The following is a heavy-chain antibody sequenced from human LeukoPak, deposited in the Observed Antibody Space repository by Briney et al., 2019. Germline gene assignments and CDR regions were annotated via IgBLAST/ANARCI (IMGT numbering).Heavy chain of an antibody. Sequence: SETLSLTCTVSGGSISSYYWSWIRQPPGKGLEWIGYIYYSGSTNYSPSLKSRVTISVDTSKNQFSLKLSSVTAADTAVYYCARDSSAYYYDSSGYSFFDYWGQGTLDTVSS. CDR2: IYYSGST. CDR3: ARDSSAYYYDSSGYSFFDY. CDR1: GGSISSYY. J-gene: IGHJ4*02. D-gene: IGHD3-22*01. V-gene: IGHV4-59*12.